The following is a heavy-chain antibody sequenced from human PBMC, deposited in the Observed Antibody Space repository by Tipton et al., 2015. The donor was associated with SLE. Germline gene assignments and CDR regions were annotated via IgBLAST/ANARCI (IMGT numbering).Heavy chain of an antibody. D-gene: IGHD5-24*01. CDR2: IYHTGRT. CDR1: GGSISGTSHY. Sequence: TLSLTCSVSGGSISGTSHYWGWIRQPPGKGLEWIGSIYHTGRTYYNPSLKSRVTISVDTSKNQFSLKLSSVTAADTAVYYCAMATIPGTFDIWGQGTMVTVSS. J-gene: IGHJ3*02. CDR3: AMATIPGTFDI. V-gene: IGHV4-39*07.